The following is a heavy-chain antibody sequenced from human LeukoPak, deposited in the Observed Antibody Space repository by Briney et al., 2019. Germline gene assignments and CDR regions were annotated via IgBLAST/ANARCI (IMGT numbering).Heavy chain of an antibody. J-gene: IGHJ3*02. CDR3: ARGRGSIAARRAFDI. CDR1: GYTFTGYY. CDR2: INPNSGGT. D-gene: IGHD6-6*01. Sequence: ASVKVSCKASGYTFTGYYMHWVRQAPGQGLEWMGWINPNSGGTNYAQKFQGRVTITRNTSISTAYMELSSLRSEDTAVYYCARGRGSIAARRAFDIWGQGTMVTVSS. V-gene: IGHV1-2*02.